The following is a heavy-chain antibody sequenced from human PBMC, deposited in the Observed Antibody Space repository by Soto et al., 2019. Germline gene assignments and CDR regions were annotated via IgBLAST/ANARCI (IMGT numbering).Heavy chain of an antibody. Sequence: SVKVSCKASGGTFSSYAISWVRQAPGQGLEWMGGIIPIFGTAKYAQKFQGRVTITADESTSTAYMELSSLRSEDTAVYYCARGWYSSGWYGYWGQGTLVTVSS. J-gene: IGHJ4*02. D-gene: IGHD6-19*01. CDR1: GGTFSSYA. CDR2: IIPIFGTA. CDR3: ARGWYSSGWYGY. V-gene: IGHV1-69*13.